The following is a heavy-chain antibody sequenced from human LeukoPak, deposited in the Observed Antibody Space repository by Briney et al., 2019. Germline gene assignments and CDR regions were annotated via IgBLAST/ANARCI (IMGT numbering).Heavy chain of an antibody. D-gene: IGHD5-24*01. CDR2: ISYDGSNK. CDR1: GFTFSSYG. V-gene: IGHV3-30*03. CDR3: ARERTVSRDGYNLYYYYGMDV. J-gene: IGHJ6*02. Sequence: GGSLRLSCAASGFTFSSYGMHWVRQAPGKGLEWVAVISYDGSNKYYADSVKGRFTISRVNSKNTLYLQMNSLRAEDTAVYYCARERTVSRDGYNLYYYYGMDVWGQGTTVTVSS.